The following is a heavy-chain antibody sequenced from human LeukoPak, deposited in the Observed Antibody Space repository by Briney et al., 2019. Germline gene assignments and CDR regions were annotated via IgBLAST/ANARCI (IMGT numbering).Heavy chain of an antibody. V-gene: IGHV3-13*01. CDR1: GFSLSSYD. Sequence: GGSLRLSCAASGFSLSSYDMHWVRQGTGKGLEWVSGIGIPGDTYYPGSVRGRFTISRENAENSLYLQMTSLRAGDTAVYYCARAARFLHSTGAHAFVIWGQGTMVTVSS. J-gene: IGHJ3*02. CDR2: IGIPGDT. D-gene: IGHD2-8*02. CDR3: ARAARFLHSTGAHAFVI.